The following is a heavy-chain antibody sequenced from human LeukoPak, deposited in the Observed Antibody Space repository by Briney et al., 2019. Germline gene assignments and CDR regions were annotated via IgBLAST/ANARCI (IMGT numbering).Heavy chain of an antibody. J-gene: IGHJ4*02. V-gene: IGHV1-69*13. CDR1: GGTFSSYA. Sequence: SVKVSCKASGGTFSSYAISWVRQAPGQGLEWMGGIIPIFGTANYAQKFQGRVTITADESTSTAYMELSSLRSEDTAMYYCAREMKGSAPMGYWGQGTLVTVSS. D-gene: IGHD2-15*01. CDR3: AREMKGSAPMGY. CDR2: IIPIFGTA.